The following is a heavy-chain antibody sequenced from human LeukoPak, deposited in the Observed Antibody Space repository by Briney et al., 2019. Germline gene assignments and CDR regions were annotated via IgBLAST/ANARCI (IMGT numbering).Heavy chain of an antibody. D-gene: IGHD3-16*01. Sequence: SVKVSCKASGGTFSRHSISWVRQSPGQGLEWMGGITPMFGTSNYAQKFQGRVTITADESTSTAYMELSSLRSEDTAVYYCAKDTFGGGWFGTSGSVDYWGQGTLVTVSS. CDR2: ITPMFGTS. J-gene: IGHJ4*02. CDR3: AKDTFGGGWFGTSGSVDY. V-gene: IGHV1-69*13. CDR1: GGTFSRHS.